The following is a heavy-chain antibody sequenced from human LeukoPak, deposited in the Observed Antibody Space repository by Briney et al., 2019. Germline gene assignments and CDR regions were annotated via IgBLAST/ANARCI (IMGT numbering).Heavy chain of an antibody. D-gene: IGHD5-18*01. Sequence: PSETLSLTCTVSSGSISSYYWSWIRQPPGKGLEWVGYIYYSGSTNYNPSLKSRVTISVDTSKNQFSLKLSSVTAADTAVYYCAKSGYSFLVDYWGQGTLVTVSS. CDR1: SGSISSYY. CDR2: IYYSGST. V-gene: IGHV4-59*08. J-gene: IGHJ4*02. CDR3: AKSGYSFLVDY.